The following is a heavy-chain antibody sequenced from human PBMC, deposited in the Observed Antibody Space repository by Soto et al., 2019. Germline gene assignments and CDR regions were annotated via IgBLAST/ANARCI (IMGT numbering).Heavy chain of an antibody. D-gene: IGHD6-13*01. V-gene: IGHV4-31*03. J-gene: IGHJ4*02. CDR1: GGSISSGGYS. CDR3: ARVGASYSSSWFPFDY. CDR2: IYYSGST. Sequence: SETLSLTCTVSGGSISSGGYSWIWIRHHPGKGLEWIGYIYYSGSTFYNPSLKSRVTISVDTSKNQFSLKLSSVTAADTAVYYCARVGASYSSSWFPFDYWGQGTLVTVSS.